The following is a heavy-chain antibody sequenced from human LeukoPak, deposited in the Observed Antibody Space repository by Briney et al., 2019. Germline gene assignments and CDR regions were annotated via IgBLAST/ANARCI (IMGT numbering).Heavy chain of an antibody. CDR2: ISYDGSNK. V-gene: IGHV3-30-3*01. J-gene: IGHJ4*02. D-gene: IGHD4-11*01. CDR1: GFTFSSYA. Sequence: GGSLRLSCAASGFTFSSYAMHWVRQAPGKGLEWVAVISYDGSNKYYADSVKGRFTVSRDNAKNTLYLQMNSLRAEDTAVYYCAREPSAYSSYDYWGQGTLVTVSS. CDR3: AREPSAYSSYDY.